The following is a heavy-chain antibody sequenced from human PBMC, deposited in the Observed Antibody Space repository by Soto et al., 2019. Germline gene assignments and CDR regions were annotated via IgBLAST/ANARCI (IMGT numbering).Heavy chain of an antibody. V-gene: IGHV3-21*01. CDR1: GFTFRSYS. D-gene: IGHD3-3*01. Sequence: PGGALRLACVASGFTFRSYSMNWVRQAPGKGLEWVSSISSSSSYIYYADSVKGRFTISRDNAKNSLYLQMNSLRAEDTAVYYCARSTYYDFWSGYSGYYYGMDVWGQGTTVTVSS. J-gene: IGHJ6*02. CDR3: ARSTYYDFWSGYSGYYYGMDV. CDR2: ISSSSSYI.